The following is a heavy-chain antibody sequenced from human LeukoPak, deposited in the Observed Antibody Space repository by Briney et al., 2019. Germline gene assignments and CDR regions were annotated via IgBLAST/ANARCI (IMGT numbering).Heavy chain of an antibody. CDR2: TITSGGT. Sequence: SETLSLTCTGSGGSNSSYYWSWIRQPAGKGLELIGRTITSGGTHYNPSLKSRVTMSVDTSKNQLSLSLSSVTAADKAVYYCARVFDKDVWGKGTTVTVSS. CDR3: ARVFDKDV. CDR1: GGSNSSYY. V-gene: IGHV4-4*07. J-gene: IGHJ6*03.